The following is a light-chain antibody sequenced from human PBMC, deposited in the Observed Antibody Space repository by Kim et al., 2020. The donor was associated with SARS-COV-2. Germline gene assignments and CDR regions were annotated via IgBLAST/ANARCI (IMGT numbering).Light chain of an antibody. J-gene: IGLJ3*02. CDR3: SSFTTRGIWV. V-gene: IGLV2-14*03. CDR1: SSDIGTYNY. CDR2: DVS. Sequence: GQSITISCTGTSSDIGTYNYVSWYQHHPGKAPKIMIYDVSKGPSGPSNRFSGSKSGNTASLTISGLQAGDEADYYCSSFTTRGIWVFGGGTKVTVL.